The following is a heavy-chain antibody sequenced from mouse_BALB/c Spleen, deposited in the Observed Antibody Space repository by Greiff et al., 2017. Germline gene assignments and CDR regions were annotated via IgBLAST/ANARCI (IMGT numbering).Heavy chain of an antibody. Sequence: EVKLQESGPGLVKPSQSLSLTCTVTGYSITSDYAWNWIRQFPGNKLEWMGYISYSGSTSYNPSLKSRISITRDTSKNQFFLQLNSVTTEDTATYYCARCDGYYYFDYWGQGTTLTVSS. J-gene: IGHJ2*01. D-gene: IGHD2-3*01. CDR2: ISYSGST. CDR1: GYSITSDYA. V-gene: IGHV3-2*02. CDR3: ARCDGYYYFDY.